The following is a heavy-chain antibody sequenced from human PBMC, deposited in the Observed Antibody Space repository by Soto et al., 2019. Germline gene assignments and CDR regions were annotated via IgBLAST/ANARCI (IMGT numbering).Heavy chain of an antibody. CDR3: ARGGQILAYYFDY. D-gene: IGHD5-12*01. J-gene: IGHJ4*02. CDR2: IYYSGST. V-gene: IGHV4-59*01. Sequence: PSETMSLTCTVAGGSLSSYYWSWIRQPPGKGLEWIGYIYYSGSTNYNPSLKSIVTISVDTAKNQLSMKLSYVTAADSGVYYCARGGQILAYYFDYWGQGTLVTVSS. CDR1: GGSLSSYY.